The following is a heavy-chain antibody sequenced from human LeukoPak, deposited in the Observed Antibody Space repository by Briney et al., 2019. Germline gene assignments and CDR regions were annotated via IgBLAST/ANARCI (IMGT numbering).Heavy chain of an antibody. Sequence: GGSLRLSCKASGFTFGDYTLSWFRQAPGKGLEWVGFIRSNAYGGTTDYAASVKGRFTISRDDSKNIAYLQMNSLKTEDTAVYYFTKGWLQFLADAFDIWGQGTMVTVSS. CDR1: GFTFGDYT. CDR2: IRSNAYGGTT. CDR3: TKGWLQFLADAFDI. J-gene: IGHJ3*02. V-gene: IGHV3-49*03. D-gene: IGHD5-24*01.